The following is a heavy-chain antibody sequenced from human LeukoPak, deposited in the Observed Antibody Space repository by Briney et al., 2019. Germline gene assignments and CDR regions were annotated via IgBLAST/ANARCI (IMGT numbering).Heavy chain of an antibody. CDR2: ISYDATNK. CDR3: ARDQDVAAAGTWGSLDY. CDR1: GFTFSYYG. J-gene: IGHJ4*02. D-gene: IGHD6-13*01. Sequence: GGSLRLSCAASGFTFSYYGIHWVRQAPGKGLEWVAVISYDATNKYYTDSVKGRFTISRDNSKNTLYLQMNSLRAEDTAVYYCARDQDVAAAGTWGSLDYWGQGTLVTVSS. V-gene: IGHV3-30*03.